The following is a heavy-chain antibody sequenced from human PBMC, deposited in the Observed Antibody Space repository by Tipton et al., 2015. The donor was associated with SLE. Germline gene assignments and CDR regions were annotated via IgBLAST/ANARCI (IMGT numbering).Heavy chain of an antibody. CDR1: GGSISSGSYY. CDR3: ARLAVAGTGEYYFDY. CDR2: IYTSGST. V-gene: IGHV4-61*02. J-gene: IGHJ4*02. D-gene: IGHD6-19*01. Sequence: TLSLTCTVSGGSISSGSYYWSWIRQPAGKGLEWIGRIYTSGSTNYNPSLKSRVTISVDTSKNQFSLKLSSVTAADTAVYYCARLAVAGTGEYYFDYWGQGTLVTVSS.